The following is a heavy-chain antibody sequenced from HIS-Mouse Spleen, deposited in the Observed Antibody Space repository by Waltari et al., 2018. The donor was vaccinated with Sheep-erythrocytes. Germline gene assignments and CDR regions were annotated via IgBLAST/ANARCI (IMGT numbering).Heavy chain of an antibody. CDR2: IYYSGST. CDR3: ARALIITMVRGVTSNWFDP. Sequence: QVQLQESGPGLVKPSQTLSLTCTVSGGSISSGGYYWSWIRQHPGKGLEWIGYIYYSGSTYYNPSLKSRVTISVDTSKNQFSLKLSSVIAADTAVYYCARALIITMVRGVTSNWFDPWGQGTLVTVSS. CDR1: GGSISSGGYY. D-gene: IGHD3-10*01. V-gene: IGHV4-31*03. J-gene: IGHJ5*02.